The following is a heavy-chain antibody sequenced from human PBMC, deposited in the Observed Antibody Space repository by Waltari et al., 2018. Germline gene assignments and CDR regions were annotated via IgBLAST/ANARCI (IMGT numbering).Heavy chain of an antibody. CDR1: GGSISSYY. D-gene: IGHD6-13*01. CDR2: IYTSGST. Sequence: QVQLQESGPGLVKPSETLSLTCTVSGGSISSYYWSWIRQPAGKGLEWIGRIYTSGSTNYNPALKSRVTMSVDTSKNQFSLKLSSVTAADTAVYYCARERDWDIAAAGTGYFDLWGRGTLVTVSS. CDR3: ARERDWDIAAAGTGYFDL. J-gene: IGHJ2*01. V-gene: IGHV4-4*07.